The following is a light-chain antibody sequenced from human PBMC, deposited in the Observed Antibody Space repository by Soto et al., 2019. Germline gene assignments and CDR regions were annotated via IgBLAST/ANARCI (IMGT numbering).Light chain of an antibody. V-gene: IGLV2-11*01. CDR1: SSDVGGYDY. Sequence: QSAQTQPRSVSGSPGQSVAISCTGTSSDVGGYDYVSWFQQHPGKAPKLMIYDVSKRPSGVPDRFSGSKSGNTASLTISGLQAEDEADYYCCSYAGSPYVFGTGTKVTVL. CDR3: CSYAGSPYV. J-gene: IGLJ1*01. CDR2: DVS.